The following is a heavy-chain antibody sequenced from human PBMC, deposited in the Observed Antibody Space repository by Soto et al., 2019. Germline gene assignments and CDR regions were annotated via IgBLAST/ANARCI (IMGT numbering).Heavy chain of an antibody. J-gene: IGHJ4*02. D-gene: IGHD3-3*02. CDR1: GYTFTTYG. CDR2: ISAYNGNT. CDR3: ARAHFPSTYDGFDY. V-gene: IGHV1-18*04. Sequence: QVQLVQSGAEMKKPGASVKVSCKASGYTFTTYGISWVRQAPGQGLEWMGWISAYNGNTHYAQKLQGRVTMTTDTSTSTAYVELRSLRSDDTAVYYCARAHFPSTYDGFDYWGQGTLVTVSS.